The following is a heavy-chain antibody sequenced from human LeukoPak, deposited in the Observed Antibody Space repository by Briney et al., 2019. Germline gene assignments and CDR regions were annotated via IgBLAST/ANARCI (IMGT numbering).Heavy chain of an antibody. D-gene: IGHD2-15*01. J-gene: IGHJ4*02. CDR3: ARASRYCSGGSCYFLPFDY. Sequence: GASVKVSCKASGYTFTSYAMHWVRQAPGQRLEWMGWINAGNGNTKYSQKFQGRVTITRDTPASTAYMELSSLRSEDTAVYYCARASRYCSGGSCYFLPFDYWGQGTLVTVSS. CDR1: GYTFTSYA. CDR2: INAGNGNT. V-gene: IGHV1-3*01.